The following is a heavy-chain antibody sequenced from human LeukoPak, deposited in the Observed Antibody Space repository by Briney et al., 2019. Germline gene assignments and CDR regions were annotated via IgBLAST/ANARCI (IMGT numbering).Heavy chain of an antibody. CDR3: ARCGRITILGVAGRTGFDP. V-gene: IGHV3-30*04. D-gene: IGHD3-3*01. J-gene: IGHJ5*02. CDR1: GFTFSSYA. CDR2: ISYNGSNK. Sequence: GGSLRLSCAASGFTFSSYAMHWVRQAPGKGLEWVAVISYNGSNKNYADSVKGRFTISRDNAKNSLYLQMNSLRAEDTAVYYCARCGRITILGVAGRTGFDPWGQGTLVTVSS.